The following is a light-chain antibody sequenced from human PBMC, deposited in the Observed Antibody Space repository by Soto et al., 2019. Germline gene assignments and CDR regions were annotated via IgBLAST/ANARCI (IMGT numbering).Light chain of an antibody. Sequence: QSALTQSPSASGTPGQRVTISCSGSSSNIGRNTVDWYQHLPGAAPKLLIYSNDQRPSGVPDRISGSKSGTSASLAISGLQSEDEADYYCSAWDDSLNGLVFGTGTKLTVL. CDR2: SND. J-gene: IGLJ1*01. V-gene: IGLV1-44*01. CDR3: SAWDDSLNGLV. CDR1: SSNIGRNT.